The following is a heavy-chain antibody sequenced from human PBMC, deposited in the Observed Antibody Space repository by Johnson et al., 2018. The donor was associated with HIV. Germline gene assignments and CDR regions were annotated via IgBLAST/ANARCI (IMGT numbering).Heavy chain of an antibody. Sequence: QVQLVESGGGLVKPGGSLRLSCAASGFTFSDYYMTWIRQAPGKGLEWVSYISRSGSTIYYADSVKGRFTISRDNAKAFLSLQMNSLRAEDTAVYYCAREGAWEVRPGAFDIWGQGTMVTVSS. V-gene: IGHV3-11*04. D-gene: IGHD1-26*01. CDR2: ISRSGSTI. CDR3: AREGAWEVRPGAFDI. J-gene: IGHJ3*02. CDR1: GFTFSDYY.